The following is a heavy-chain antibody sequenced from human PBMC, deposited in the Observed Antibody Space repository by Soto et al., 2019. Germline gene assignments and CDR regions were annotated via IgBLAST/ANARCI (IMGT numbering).Heavy chain of an antibody. V-gene: IGHV3-23*04. Sequence: DVQVVESGGGLVQPGASLRLSCAASGFTFSDFAMSLVRQAPGKGLEWVSSISGSGGTIYYADSVKGRFSISRDNSQNTLYLQMETLRADDPALYYCVKLMGSGWYVHYWGQGTLVTVSS. CDR3: VKLMGSGWYVHY. J-gene: IGHJ4*02. CDR2: ISGSGGTI. CDR1: GFTFSDFA. D-gene: IGHD6-19*01.